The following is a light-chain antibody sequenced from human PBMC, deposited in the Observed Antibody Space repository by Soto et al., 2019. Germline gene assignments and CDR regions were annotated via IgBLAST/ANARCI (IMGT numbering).Light chain of an antibody. J-gene: IGLJ3*02. CDR1: SSDVGTYKL. CDR3: CSFVGSGTWV. CDR2: EVN. Sequence: QSALTQPASVSGSPGQSVTISCSGSSSDVGTYKLVSWYQQHPGKAPKLMISEVNKRPSGVSDRFSGSMSGNTASLTIAGLQAEDEAYYYCCSFVGSGTWVFGGGTKLTVL. V-gene: IGLV2-23*02.